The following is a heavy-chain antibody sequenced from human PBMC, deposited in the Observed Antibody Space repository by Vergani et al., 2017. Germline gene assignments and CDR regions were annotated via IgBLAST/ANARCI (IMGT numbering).Heavy chain of an antibody. CDR1: GGSISSYY. J-gene: IGHJ6*02. D-gene: IGHD3-10*01. V-gene: IGHV4-59*12. Sequence: QLQLQESGPGLVKPSETLSLTCTVSGGSISSYYWSWIRQPPGKGLEWIGYIYYSGSTNYNPSLKSRVTMSVDTSKNQFSLKLSSVTAADTAVYYCARDRSESGSYYYYYYYGMDVWGQGTTVTVSS. CDR2: IYYSGST. CDR3: ARDRSESGSYYYYYYYGMDV.